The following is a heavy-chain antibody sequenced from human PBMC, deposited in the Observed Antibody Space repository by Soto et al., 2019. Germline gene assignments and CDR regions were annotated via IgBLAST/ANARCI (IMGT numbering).Heavy chain of an antibody. D-gene: IGHD3-22*01. CDR2: ISSSSGTI. CDR3: SLYASKLVLRTFDY. CDR1: GFTFSTYT. Sequence: HPGGSLRLSCAASGFTFSTYTMNWVRQAPGKGLEWVSYISSSSGTIYYADSVKGRFSISRDNAKNSLYLQMNSLRAEDTAVYYCSLYASKLVLRTFDYSGQAALVTLSS. J-gene: IGHJ4*02. V-gene: IGHV3-48*01.